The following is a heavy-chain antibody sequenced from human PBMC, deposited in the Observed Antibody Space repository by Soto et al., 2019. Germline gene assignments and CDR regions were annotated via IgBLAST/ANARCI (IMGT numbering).Heavy chain of an antibody. CDR2: ISNSGSTI. Sequence: QVQVVESGGGLVKPGGSLRLSCAASGFTFRDHYMSWIRQAPGKGLECVSYISNSGSTIFYADSVKGRFTISRDNAKNSLYLQMNSLRGEDTAVYYCTRYYVDSGNWFDPWGQGALVTVSS. D-gene: IGHD3-16*01. CDR1: GFTFRDHY. CDR3: TRYYVDSGNWFDP. J-gene: IGHJ5*02. V-gene: IGHV3-11*01.